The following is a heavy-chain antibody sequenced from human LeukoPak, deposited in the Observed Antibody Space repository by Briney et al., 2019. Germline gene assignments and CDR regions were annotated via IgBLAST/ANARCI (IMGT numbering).Heavy chain of an antibody. CDR1: GGTFSSYA. Sequence: GASVKVSCKASGGTFSSYAISWVRQAPGQGLEWMGRIIPILGIANYAQKFQGRVTITADESTSTAYMELSSLRSEDTAVYYCAREPSGIQLWLWVVYFDYWGQGTLVTVSS. CDR2: IIPILGIA. V-gene: IGHV1-69*04. CDR3: AREPSGIQLWLWVVYFDY. J-gene: IGHJ4*02. D-gene: IGHD5-18*01.